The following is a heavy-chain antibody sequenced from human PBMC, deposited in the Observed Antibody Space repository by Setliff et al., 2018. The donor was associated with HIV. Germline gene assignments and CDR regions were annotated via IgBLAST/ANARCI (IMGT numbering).Heavy chain of an antibody. Sequence: NPSETLSLTCTVSGGSISSYYWSWIRQPAGKGLEWIGRIYTSGSTNYNPSLKSRVTMSVDTSKNQFSLKLGSVTAADTAVYYCARDGQQLGYYYYYMDVWGKGTTVTVSS. CDR2: IYTSGST. D-gene: IGHD6-13*01. CDR1: GGSISSYY. J-gene: IGHJ6*03. CDR3: ARDGQQLGYYYYYMDV. V-gene: IGHV4-4*07.